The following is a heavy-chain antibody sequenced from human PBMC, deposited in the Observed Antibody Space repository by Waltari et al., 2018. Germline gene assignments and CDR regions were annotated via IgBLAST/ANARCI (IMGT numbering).Heavy chain of an antibody. CDR2: IYYSGST. J-gene: IGHJ4*02. CDR3: ARRPGDVTTFDY. V-gene: IGHV4-39*01. D-gene: IGHD4-4*01. Sequence: QLQLQESGPGLVKPSETLSLTCTVSGGSISSSSYYWGWIRQPPGKGLEWIGSIYYSGSTYYNPSLKSRVTISVDTSKNQFSLKLSSVTAADTAVYYCARRPGDVTTFDYWGQGTLVTVSP. CDR1: GGSISSSSYY.